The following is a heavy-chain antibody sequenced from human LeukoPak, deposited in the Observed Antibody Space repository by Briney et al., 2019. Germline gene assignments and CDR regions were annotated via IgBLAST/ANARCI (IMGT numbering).Heavy chain of an antibody. CDR1: GGSFSGYY. Sequence: SETLSLTCAVYGGSFSGYYWSWIRQTPGKGLEWIGEINHSGSTNYNPSLKSRVTISVDTSKNQFSLKLSSVTAADTAVYYCARGLGYYDSSGPVRYWGQGTLVTVSS. J-gene: IGHJ4*02. D-gene: IGHD3-22*01. V-gene: IGHV4-34*01. CDR3: ARGLGYYDSSGPVRY. CDR2: INHSGST.